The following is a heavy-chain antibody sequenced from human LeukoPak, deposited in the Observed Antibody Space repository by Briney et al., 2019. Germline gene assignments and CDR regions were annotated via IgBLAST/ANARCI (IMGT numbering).Heavy chain of an antibody. CDR2: ISGSGGST. CDR1: GFTFSSYA. CDR3: ATVLVVVIKGWYFDY. D-gene: IGHD3-22*01. Sequence: PGGSLRLSCAASGFTFSSYAMSWVRQAPGKGLEWVSAISGSGGSTYYADSVKGRFTISRDNSKNTLYLQMNSLRAEDTAVYYCATVLVVVIKGWYFDYWGQGTLVTVSS. J-gene: IGHJ4*02. V-gene: IGHV3-23*01.